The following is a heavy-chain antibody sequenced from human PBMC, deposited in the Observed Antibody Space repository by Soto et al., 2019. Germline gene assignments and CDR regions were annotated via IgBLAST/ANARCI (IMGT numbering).Heavy chain of an antibody. CDR1: GFPFNDYY. CDR3: VRGGGGGLFEH. D-gene: IGHD2-21*01. V-gene: IGHV3-11*06. CDR2: ISPKSTFR. Sequence: GGSLRLSCATSGFPFNDYYMTWIRQAPGKGLEWLSHISPKSTFRNYADSVKGRFTISRDNTESSLFLQMNSLGVDATAVYSCVRGGGGGLFEHWGQGVLVTVSS. J-gene: IGHJ4*02.